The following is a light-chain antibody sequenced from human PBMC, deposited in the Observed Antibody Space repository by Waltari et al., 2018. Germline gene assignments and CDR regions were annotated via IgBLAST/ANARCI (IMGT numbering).Light chain of an antibody. J-gene: IGLJ2*01. CDR2: DSD. Sequence: QSLLTQSPSASGTPGQRVSISCSGSSSNNGNNHVYWYQHFPGTAPRLLIYDSDPRPSGVPERFSASKSGTSASLAISGLRSEDEADYYCAAWDDSRSVVFGGGTRLTVL. V-gene: IGLV1-47*01. CDR1: SSNNGNNH. CDR3: AAWDDSRSVV.